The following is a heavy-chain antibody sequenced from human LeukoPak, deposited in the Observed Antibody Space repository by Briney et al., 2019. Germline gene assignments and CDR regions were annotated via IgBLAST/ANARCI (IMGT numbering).Heavy chain of an antibody. CDR2: INPSGGST. V-gene: IGHV1-46*01. D-gene: IGHD3-3*01. Sequence: ASVKVSCKASGYTFTSYYMHWVGQAPGQGLEWMGIINPSGGSTSYAQKFQGRVTMTRDTSTSTVYMELSSLRSEDTAVYYCARGPIGYYDFWSGYPDYWGQGTLVTVSS. J-gene: IGHJ4*02. CDR3: ARGPIGYYDFWSGYPDY. CDR1: GYTFTSYY.